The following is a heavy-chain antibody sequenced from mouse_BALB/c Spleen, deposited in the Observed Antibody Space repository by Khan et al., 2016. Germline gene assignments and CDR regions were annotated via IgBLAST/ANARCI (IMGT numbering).Heavy chain of an antibody. CDR3: ARENYRYYFDY. CDR2: INSNGGST. Sequence: EVERVGSGGGLVQPGGSLKLSCAASGFTFSTYGMSWVRPTPDKRLELVATINSNGGSTYYPDSVKGRFTISRDNAKHTLYLQMCSLKSEDTAMYYCARENYRYYFDYWGQGTTLTVSS. D-gene: IGHD2-14*01. V-gene: IGHV5-6-3*01. J-gene: IGHJ2*01. CDR1: GFTFSTYG.